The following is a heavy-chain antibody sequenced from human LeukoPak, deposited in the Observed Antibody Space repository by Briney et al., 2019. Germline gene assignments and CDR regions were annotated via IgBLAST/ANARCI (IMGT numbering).Heavy chain of an antibody. CDR2: ISGSGGST. CDR1: GFTFSSYS. V-gene: IGHV3-23*01. Sequence: PGGSLRLSCAASGFTFSSYSMNWVRQAPGKGLEWVSAISGSGGSTYYADPVKGRFTISRDNSKNTLYLQMNSLRAEDTAVYYCAKVPANYDILTGYFNYWGQGTLVTVSS. D-gene: IGHD3-9*01. CDR3: AKVPANYDILTGYFNY. J-gene: IGHJ4*02.